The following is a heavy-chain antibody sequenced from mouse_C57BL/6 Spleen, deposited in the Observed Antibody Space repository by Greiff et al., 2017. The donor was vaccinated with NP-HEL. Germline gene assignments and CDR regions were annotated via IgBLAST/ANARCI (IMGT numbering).Heavy chain of an antibody. J-gene: IGHJ3*01. V-gene: IGHV1-26*01. CDR2: INPNNGGT. Sequence: VQLQQSGPELVKPGASVKISCKASGYTFTDYYMNWVKQSHGKSLEWIGDINPNNGGTSYNQKFKGKATLTVDKSSSTAYMELRSLTSEDSAVYYCAGDSSGPAWFAYWGQGTLVTVSA. CDR1: GYTFTDYY. D-gene: IGHD3-2*02. CDR3: AGDSSGPAWFAY.